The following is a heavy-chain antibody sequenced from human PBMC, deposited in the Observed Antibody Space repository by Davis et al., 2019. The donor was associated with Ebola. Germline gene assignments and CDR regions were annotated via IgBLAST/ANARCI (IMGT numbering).Heavy chain of an antibody. J-gene: IGHJ4*02. CDR1: GFTFSSYD. CDR2: IGTAGDP. D-gene: IGHD4-23*01. V-gene: IGHV3-13*05. CDR3: AKDRATVVRICDY. Sequence: GESLKISCAASGFTFSSYDMHWVRQATGKGLEWVSAIGTAGDPYYPGSVKGRFTISRDNSKNTLYLQMNSLRAEDTAVYYCAKDRATVVRICDYWGQGTLVTVSS.